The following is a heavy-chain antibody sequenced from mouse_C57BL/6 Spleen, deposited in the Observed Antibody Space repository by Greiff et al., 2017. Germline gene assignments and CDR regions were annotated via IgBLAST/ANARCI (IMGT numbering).Heavy chain of an antibody. CDR1: GFNIKDDY. CDR3: ASYYSNPWFGY. V-gene: IGHV14-2*01. CDR2: IDPEDGET. J-gene: IGHJ3*01. Sequence: VQLKQSGAELVKPGASVKLSCTASGFNIKDDYMHWVKQRTEQGLEWIGRIDPEDGETKYASKFQGKATITADTSSNTAYLQLSSLTSEDTAVYYCASYYSNPWFGYWGQGTLVTVSA. D-gene: IGHD2-5*01.